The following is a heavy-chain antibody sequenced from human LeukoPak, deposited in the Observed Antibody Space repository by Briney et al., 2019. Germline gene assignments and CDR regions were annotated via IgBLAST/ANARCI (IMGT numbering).Heavy chain of an antibody. D-gene: IGHD6-13*01. J-gene: IGHJ4*02. V-gene: IGHV4-34*01. CDR1: GGSFSGYY. Sequence: SETLSLTCAVYGGSFSGYYWSWIRQPPGKGLEWIGEINHSGSTNYNPSLKSRVTILVDTSKNQFSLKLSSVTAADTAVYYCARVSPGGSWVEYWGQGTLVTVSS. CDR3: ARVSPGGSWVEY. CDR2: INHSGST.